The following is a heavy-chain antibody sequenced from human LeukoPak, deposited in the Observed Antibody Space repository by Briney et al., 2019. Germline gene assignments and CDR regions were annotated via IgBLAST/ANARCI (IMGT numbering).Heavy chain of an antibody. CDR1: GYTFTSYE. D-gene: IGHD5-24*01. CDR3: ARDGHPVDY. Sequence: ASVKVSCKASGYTFTSYEINWVRQATGQGLEWMGWMSPNSGNTGYAQKFQGRVTMTRDTSTSTAYMELRSLRSDDTAVYYCARDGHPVDYWGQGTLVTVSS. J-gene: IGHJ4*02. V-gene: IGHV1-8*01. CDR2: MSPNSGNT.